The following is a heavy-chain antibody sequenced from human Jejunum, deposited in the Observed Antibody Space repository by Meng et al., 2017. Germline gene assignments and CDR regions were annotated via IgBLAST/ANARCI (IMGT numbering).Heavy chain of an antibody. D-gene: IGHD3-3*01. Sequence: QVQLQESGPGLVKPSETLSLSCTVSGGSISSSPYFWGWLRQPPGKGLEWIGSIHYRGNTYYNPSLKSRVTISADTSRNQFSVSLSSVTVADTAVYYCARQPSGPYPVSWFDPWGQGTLVPSPQ. CDR2: IHYRGNT. V-gene: IGHV4-39*01. CDR3: ARQPSGPYPVSWFDP. CDR1: GGSISSSPYF. J-gene: IGHJ5*02.